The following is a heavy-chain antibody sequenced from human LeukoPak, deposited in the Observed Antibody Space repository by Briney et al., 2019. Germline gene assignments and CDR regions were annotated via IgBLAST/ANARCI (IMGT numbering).Heavy chain of an antibody. CDR2: SNYSGST. CDR1: GGSISSYY. V-gene: IGHV4-59*01. J-gene: IGHJ4*02. D-gene: IGHD3-9*01. Sequence: SETLSLTCTVSGGSISSYYWNWIWQPPRKGLERMWNSNYSGSTNYNPSLKRRVTISVDSSKNQFSLKLSFVTAADTAVYYCARWYYDILTCHRFLYYWGQGTLVTVSS. CDR3: ARWYYDILTCHRFLYY.